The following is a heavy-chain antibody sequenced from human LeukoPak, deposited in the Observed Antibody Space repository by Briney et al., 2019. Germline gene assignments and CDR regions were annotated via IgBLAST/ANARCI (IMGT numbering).Heavy chain of an antibody. D-gene: IGHD3-3*01. CDR3: ARTRGFLEWIKILFDY. CDR1: GFTFSSYS. CDR2: ISSSSSTI. V-gene: IGHV3-48*01. Sequence: PGGSLRLSCAASGFTFSSYSMNWVRQAPGKGLEWVSYISSSSSTIYYADSVKGRFTISRDNAKNSLYLQMNSLRAEDTAVYYCARTRGFLEWIKILFDYWGQGTLVTVSS. J-gene: IGHJ4*02.